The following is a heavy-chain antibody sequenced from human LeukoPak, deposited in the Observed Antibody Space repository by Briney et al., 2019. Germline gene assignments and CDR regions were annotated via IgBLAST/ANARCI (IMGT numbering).Heavy chain of an antibody. D-gene: IGHD5-24*01. V-gene: IGHV3-43*01. CDR1: GLTFDDYT. CDR2: ISWDGGST. CDR3: AKDGRDGYNYAFDI. Sequence: GGSLRLSCAASGLTFDDYTMHWVRQAPGKGLEWVSLISWDGGSTYYTDSVKGRFTISRDNSKNSLYLQMNSLRTEDTALYYCAKDGRDGYNYAFDIWGQGKMVTVSS. J-gene: IGHJ3*02.